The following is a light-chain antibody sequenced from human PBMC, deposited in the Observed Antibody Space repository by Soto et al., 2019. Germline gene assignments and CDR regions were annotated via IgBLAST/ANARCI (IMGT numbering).Light chain of an antibody. Sequence: QSVLTQPRSVSGSPGQSVTISCSGTSSDVGGYSYVSWYQQRPGKAPKLMIYDVITRPSGVPDRFSGSKSGNTASLTISGLQAEDEADYFCCSYAGSYTVVFGTGTKVTVL. J-gene: IGLJ1*01. CDR3: CSYAGSYTVV. CDR1: SSDVGGYSY. CDR2: DVI. V-gene: IGLV2-11*01.